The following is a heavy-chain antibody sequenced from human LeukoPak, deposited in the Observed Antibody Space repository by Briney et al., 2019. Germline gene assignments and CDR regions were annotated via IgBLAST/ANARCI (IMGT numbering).Heavy chain of an antibody. J-gene: IGHJ4*02. V-gene: IGHV3-66*02. CDR1: GFTVSSNY. Sequence: GGSLRLSCAASGFTVSSNYMSWVRQAPGKGLEWVSVIYSGGGTHYADSVKGRFTFSRDNSKNTLYLQMNSLRAEDTAVYYCARVFSGSYVDYWGQGTLVTVSS. CDR2: IYSGGGT. CDR3: ARVFSGSYVDY. D-gene: IGHD1-26*01.